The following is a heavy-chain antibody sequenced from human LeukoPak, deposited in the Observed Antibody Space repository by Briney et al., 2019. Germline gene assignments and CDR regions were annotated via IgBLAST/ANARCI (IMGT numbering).Heavy chain of an antibody. J-gene: IGHJ4*02. CDR3: AKVNTYGIVGADFDY. D-gene: IGHD1-26*01. CDR2: IYSGGNT. V-gene: IGHV3-53*01. Sequence: PGGSLRLSCAASGFTVSSKYMSWVRQAPGKGLEWVSVIYSGGNTYYADSVKGRFTISRDNSKNTLYLQMNSLRAEDTAVYYCAKVNTYGIVGADFDYWGQGTLVTVSS. CDR1: GFTVSSKY.